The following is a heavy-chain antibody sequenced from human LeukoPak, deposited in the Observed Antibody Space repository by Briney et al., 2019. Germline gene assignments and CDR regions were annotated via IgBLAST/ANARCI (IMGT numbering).Heavy chain of an antibody. V-gene: IGHV3-21*01. J-gene: IGHJ4*02. CDR2: ISSSSSYI. Sequence: GGSLRLSCAASGFTFSSYSMNWVRQAPGQGLEWVSSISSSSSYIYYADSVKGRFTISRDNAKNSLYLQMNSLRAEDTAVYYCARGGDTAMPNPSDYWGQGTLVTVSS. CDR3: ARGGDTAMPNPSDY. D-gene: IGHD5-18*01. CDR1: GFTFSSYS.